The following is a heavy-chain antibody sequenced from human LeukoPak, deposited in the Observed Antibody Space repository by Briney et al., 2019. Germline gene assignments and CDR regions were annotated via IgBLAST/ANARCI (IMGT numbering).Heavy chain of an antibody. D-gene: IGHD6-13*01. CDR1: GFTFDDYA. V-gene: IGHV3-43D*03. CDR2: ISWDGGST. CDR3: AKDIRGSTSWYGLDY. Sequence: GGSLRLSCAASGFTFDDYAMHWVRQAPGKGLEWVSLISWDGGSTYYANSVKGRFTISRDNSKNSLFLQMNSLRAEDTALYFCAKDIRGSTSWYGLDYWGQGTLVTVSS. J-gene: IGHJ4*02.